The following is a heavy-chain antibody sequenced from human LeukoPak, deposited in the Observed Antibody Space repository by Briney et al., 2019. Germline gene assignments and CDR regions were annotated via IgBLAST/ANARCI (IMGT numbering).Heavy chain of an antibody. D-gene: IGHD6-6*01. J-gene: IGHJ6*03. CDR2: ISRSGSTI. CDR1: GFTFSNYE. V-gene: IGHV3-48*03. Sequence: GGSLRLSCPASGFTFSNYEMNWVRQAPGKGLEGVSYISRSGSTIYYADAVKGRFTNSGDSAKNSLYLQMNSLRVDDTAVYYCARERKSNYYMDVWGKGTTVTVSS. CDR3: ARERKSNYYMDV.